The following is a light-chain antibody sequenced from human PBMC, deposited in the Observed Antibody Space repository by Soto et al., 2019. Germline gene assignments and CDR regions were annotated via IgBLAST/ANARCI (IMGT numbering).Light chain of an antibody. CDR2: DAS. Sequence: DIQMTRSASSLSSSVVDIVTITCLATHDISNYLNWYQQKPGKAPKLLIYDASNLQTGVPSRFSGSGSGTHFTFTISSLQPEDIATYYCQFYDSLPLLTFGGGTKV. V-gene: IGKV1-33*01. CDR3: QFYDSLPLLT. CDR1: HDISNY. J-gene: IGKJ4*01.